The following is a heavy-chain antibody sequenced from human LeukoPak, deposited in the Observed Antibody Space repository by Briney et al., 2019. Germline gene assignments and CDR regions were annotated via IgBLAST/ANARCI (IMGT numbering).Heavy chain of an antibody. D-gene: IGHD3-22*01. CDR3: TRQPEGYYYDSSGYFVGAFDI. V-gene: IGHV3-21*04. Sequence: GGSLRLSCAASGFTFSSYSMNWVRQAPGKGLEWVSSISSSSSYIYYADSVKGRFTISRDNAKNSLYLQMNSLKTEDTAVYYCTRQPEGYYYDSSGYFVGAFDIWGQGTMVTVSS. CDR1: GFTFSSYS. J-gene: IGHJ3*02. CDR2: ISSSSSYI.